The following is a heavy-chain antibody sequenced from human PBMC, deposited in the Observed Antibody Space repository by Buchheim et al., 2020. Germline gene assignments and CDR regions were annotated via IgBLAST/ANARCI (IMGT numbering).Heavy chain of an antibody. CDR2: ISDSGVST. Sequence: EVQLLESGGGLVQPGGSLRLSCAASGFTFSSYAMSWVRQAPGKGLEWVSSISDSGVSTSFADSVKGRFTTSRHNSKHTLYLQISGLRAEDTAVYYCAEAIRAFDYWGQGTL. CDR3: AEAIRAFDY. J-gene: IGHJ4*02. D-gene: IGHD3-10*01. CDR1: GFTFSSYA. V-gene: IGHV3-23*01.